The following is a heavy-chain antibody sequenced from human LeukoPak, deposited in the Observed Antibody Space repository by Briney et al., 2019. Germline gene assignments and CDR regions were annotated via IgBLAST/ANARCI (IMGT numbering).Heavy chain of an antibody. Sequence: PGESLKISCKGSGYSFSNYYIDWVRQMPGKGLEWMGVMYPGGSDIRYSPSFQGQVTISADKSIDTAYLQWSSLMASDSGMYYCASRTGSYYPFDSWGQGTLVTVCS. CDR3: ASRTGSYYPFDS. J-gene: IGHJ4*02. V-gene: IGHV5-51*01. D-gene: IGHD1-26*01. CDR2: MYPGGSDI. CDR1: GYSFSNYY.